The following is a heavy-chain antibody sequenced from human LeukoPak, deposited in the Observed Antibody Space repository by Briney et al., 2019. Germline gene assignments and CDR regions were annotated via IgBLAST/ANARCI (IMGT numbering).Heavy chain of an antibody. J-gene: IGHJ4*02. CDR1: GYTFTTYW. V-gene: IGHV5-51*01. CDR3: ARVMTTLTGFDF. Sequence: GESLKISCKGSGYTFTTYWIGWVRQMPGKGLEWMGIIYPGDSDTRYSPSFQGQVTISADKSITTAYLQWSSLKASDIAMYYCARVMTTLTGFDFWGQGTLVTVSS. D-gene: IGHD2/OR15-2a*01. CDR2: IYPGDSDT.